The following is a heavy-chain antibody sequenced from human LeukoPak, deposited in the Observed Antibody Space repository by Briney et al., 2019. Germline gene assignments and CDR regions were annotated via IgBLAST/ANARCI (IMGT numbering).Heavy chain of an antibody. CDR2: ICGSGVSA. J-gene: IGHJ6*04. V-gene: IGHV3-23*01. D-gene: IGHD3-10*02. CDR1: GFTFRSYA. CDR3: AELGITMIGGV. Sequence: PGGSLRLSCAASGFTFRSYAMSWVRQAPGKGLEWVSPICGSGVSAYYADSVKGRFTISRDNSKNTLFLQMDSLRAEDTAVYYCAELGITMIGGVWGKGTTVTISS.